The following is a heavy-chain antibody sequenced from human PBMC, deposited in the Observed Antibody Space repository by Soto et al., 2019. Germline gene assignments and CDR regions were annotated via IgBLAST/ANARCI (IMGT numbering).Heavy chain of an antibody. D-gene: IGHD6-19*01. CDR3: ARAPDGAVAGIFDY. V-gene: IGHV4-39*07. CDR1: GGSISSSSYY. Sequence: SETLSLTCTVSGGSISSSSYYWGWIRQPPGKGLEWIGSIYYSGSTYYNPSLKSRVTISVDTSKNQFSLKLGSVTAADTAVYYCARAPDGAVAGIFDYWGQGTLVTVSS. CDR2: IYYSGST. J-gene: IGHJ4*02.